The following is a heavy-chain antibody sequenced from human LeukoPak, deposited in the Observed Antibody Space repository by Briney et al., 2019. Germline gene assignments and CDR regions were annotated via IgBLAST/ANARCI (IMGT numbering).Heavy chain of an antibody. Sequence: PGGSLRLSCAASGFTFSNYDMNWVRQAPGKGLEWISYISSSGSTIYYADSVKGRFTISRDTAKTSLYLQMNSLTAEATAVYYCAREPVVPAAVDSDSWGQGTLVTVSS. V-gene: IGHV3-48*01. CDR3: AREPVVPAAVDSDS. D-gene: IGHD2-2*01. CDR2: ISSSGSTI. J-gene: IGHJ4*02. CDR1: GFTFSNYD.